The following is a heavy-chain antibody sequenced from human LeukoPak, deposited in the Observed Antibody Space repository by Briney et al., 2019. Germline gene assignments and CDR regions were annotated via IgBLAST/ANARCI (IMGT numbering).Heavy chain of an antibody. Sequence: SETLSLACTVSGGSINSYYWSWIRQPPGKGLGWIGYIYYSGSTNYNPSLKSRVTISVDTSKNQFSLRLSSVTAADTAVYYCARVTGYMTEDYFDYWGQGTLITVSS. D-gene: IGHD6-13*01. J-gene: IGHJ4*02. V-gene: IGHV4-59*01. CDR2: IYYSGST. CDR1: GGSINSYY. CDR3: ARVTGYMTEDYFDY.